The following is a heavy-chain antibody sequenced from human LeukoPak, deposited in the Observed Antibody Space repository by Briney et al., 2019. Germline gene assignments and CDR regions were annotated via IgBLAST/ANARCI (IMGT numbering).Heavy chain of an antibody. CDR2: ISGSGGSI. V-gene: IGHV3-23*01. CDR3: ATLYCSGGSCQAL. J-gene: IGHJ4*02. D-gene: IGHD2-15*01. CDR1: GFTVSIYA. Sequence: GGSLTLFCAASGFTVSIYAMSWVRQAPGEGLECVSSISGSGGSIYDADSVKGRFTISRDNSKNTLYLQMKSLRAEDTAVYYCATLYCSGGSCQALWGRGTLVTVS.